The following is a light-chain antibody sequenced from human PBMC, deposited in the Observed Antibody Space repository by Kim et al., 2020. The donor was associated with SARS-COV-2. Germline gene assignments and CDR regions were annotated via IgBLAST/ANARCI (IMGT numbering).Light chain of an antibody. J-gene: IGKJ5*01. V-gene: IGKV3-11*01. CDR2: DAS. CDR1: QSVSSY. CDR3: QQRSNWPIT. Sequence: LSPEERATLTCRASQSVSSYLAWYQQKPGQAPRLLIYDASNRATGIPARFRGSGSGTDFTLTISSLEPEDFAVYYCQQRSNWPITFGQGTRLEIK.